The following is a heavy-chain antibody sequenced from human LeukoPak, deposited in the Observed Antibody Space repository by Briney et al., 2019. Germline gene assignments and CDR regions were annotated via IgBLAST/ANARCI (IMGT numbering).Heavy chain of an antibody. CDR1: GGSISNYY. V-gene: IGHV4-4*09. CDR3: ARRKGRFDYYMDV. CDR2: IYIGGTT. D-gene: IGHD3-10*01. Sequence: SETLSLTCTVSGGSISNYYWAWVRQPPGKELEWIGYIYIGGTTNYNPSLKGRATISVDTSKSQFSLNLNSVTAADTAVYYCARRKGRFDYYMDVWGKGTTVTVSS. J-gene: IGHJ6*03.